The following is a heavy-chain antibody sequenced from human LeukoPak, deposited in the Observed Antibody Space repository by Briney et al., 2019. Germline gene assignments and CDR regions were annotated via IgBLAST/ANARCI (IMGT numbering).Heavy chain of an antibody. D-gene: IGHD2-15*01. J-gene: IGHJ4*02. CDR3: TREHCSGGTCSYVDY. CDR1: GFNFSDYY. V-gene: IGHV3-73*01. CDR2: IRTKPNSYTT. Sequence: GGSLRLSCAASGFNFSDYYMNWVRQASGRGLEWVGLIRTKPNSYTTVYAASVKGRFTISRDDSKNTAYLQMNSLKAEDTAVYYCTREHCSGGTCSYVDYWGQGTLVTVSS.